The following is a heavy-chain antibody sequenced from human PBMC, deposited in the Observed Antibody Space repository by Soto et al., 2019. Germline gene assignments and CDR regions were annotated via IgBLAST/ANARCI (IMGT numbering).Heavy chain of an antibody. D-gene: IGHD6-19*01. Sequence: SETLSLTCSVFGGSISGSYWSWIRQSPGKGLEWLGYVYYTGSTNYSPSLRSRVSLSVDTSKNEFSLRLSSVTAADTAVYFCARSVAVPGAHIDYWGQGTQVTVS. J-gene: IGHJ4*02. CDR3: ARSVAVPGAHIDY. CDR1: GGSISGSY. CDR2: VYYTGST. V-gene: IGHV4-59*01.